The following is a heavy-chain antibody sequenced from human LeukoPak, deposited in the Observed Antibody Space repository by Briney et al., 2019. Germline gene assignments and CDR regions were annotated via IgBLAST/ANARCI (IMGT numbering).Heavy chain of an antibody. CDR3: ARGLGSFGDWYFDD. V-gene: IGHV1-2*02. CDR2: IYPNSGGT. J-gene: IGHJ4*02. D-gene: IGHD2-21*01. CDR1: GNAFSGSY. Sequence: GASVKVSCKASGNAFSGSYMHWVRQAPGQGLEWMGWIYPNSGGTNYAQKFQGRVTMTRVTAITTAYMELTRLKSDDTAVYYCARGLGSFGDWYFDDWGQGTLVTVSS.